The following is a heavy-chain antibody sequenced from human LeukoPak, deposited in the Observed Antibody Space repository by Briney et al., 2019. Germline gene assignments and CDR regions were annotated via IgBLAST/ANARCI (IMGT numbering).Heavy chain of an antibody. Sequence: GGSLRLSCAASGFTFSSYAMSWVRQAPGKGLEWVSGISGSGGSTYYADSVKGRFTISRDNSKNTLYLQMNSLRTEDTAVHYCAKMEAWTTVTGSGVDYWGQGTLVTVSS. J-gene: IGHJ4*02. CDR1: GFTFSSYA. CDR2: ISGSGGST. V-gene: IGHV3-23*01. CDR3: AKMEAWTTVTGSGVDY. D-gene: IGHD4-17*01.